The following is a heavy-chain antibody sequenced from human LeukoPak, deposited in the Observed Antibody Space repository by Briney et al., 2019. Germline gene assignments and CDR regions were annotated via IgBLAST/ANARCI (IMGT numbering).Heavy chain of an antibody. V-gene: IGHV1-3*01. Sequence: ASVKVSCKASGYTFTSYAMHWVRQAPGQRLEWMGWINAGNGNTKYSQKFQSRVTITRDTSASTAYMELSSLRSEDTAVYYCATHYGDYVGDAFDIRGQGTMVTVSS. J-gene: IGHJ3*02. CDR1: GYTFTSYA. D-gene: IGHD4-17*01. CDR2: INAGNGNT. CDR3: ATHYGDYVGDAFDI.